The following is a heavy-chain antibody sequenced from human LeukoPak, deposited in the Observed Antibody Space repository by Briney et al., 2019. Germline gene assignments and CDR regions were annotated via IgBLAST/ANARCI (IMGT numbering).Heavy chain of an antibody. V-gene: IGHV4-4*07. J-gene: IGHJ4*02. CDR1: GGSISTGSISSYY. CDR2: IYTSGTT. CDR3: ARGAPSDY. Sequence: PSETLSLTCTVSGGSISTGSISSYYWSWVRQPAGKGLEWIGRIYTSGTTNYNPSLKSRVTMSVDTSKNQFSLKLNSVTAEETAVYYCARGAPSDYWGQGTLVTASS.